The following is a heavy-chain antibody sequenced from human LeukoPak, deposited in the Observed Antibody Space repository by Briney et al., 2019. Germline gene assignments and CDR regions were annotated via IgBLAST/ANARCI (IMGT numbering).Heavy chain of an antibody. CDR2: ISSSGSTI. D-gene: IGHD4-17*01. CDR1: GFTFSSYE. J-gene: IGHJ4*02. V-gene: IGHV3-48*03. CDR3: ASGKRGGDQIDY. Sequence: PGGSLRLSCAASGFTFSSYEMNWVRQAPGKGLEWVSYISSSGSTIYYADSVKGRFTISRDNAKNTLYLQMNSLRAEDTAVYYCASGKRGGDQIDYWGQGTLVTVSS.